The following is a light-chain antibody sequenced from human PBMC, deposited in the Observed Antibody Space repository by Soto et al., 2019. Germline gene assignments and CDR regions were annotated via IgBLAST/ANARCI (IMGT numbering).Light chain of an antibody. CDR1: QSVSSSY. CDR2: GAS. CDR3: QQYDSSQCT. V-gene: IGKV3-20*01. J-gene: IGKJ1*01. Sequence: EIVLTQSPGTLSLSPGERATLSCRASQSVSSSYLAWYQQKPGQAPRLLIYGASSRATGIPDRFSGSGSGTDFTLTISRLEPEDFAVYYCQQYDSSQCTFGQGTKVEIK.